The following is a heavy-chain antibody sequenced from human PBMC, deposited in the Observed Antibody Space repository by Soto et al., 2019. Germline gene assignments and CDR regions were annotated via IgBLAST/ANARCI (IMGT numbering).Heavy chain of an antibody. Sequence: QVQLVESGGGVVQPGRSLRLSCVASGFIFRNYGMHWVRQAPGKGLEWVAVISSDGSIKYYADSVKGRFTISRDNAKNSLYLQMNSLRAEDTAVYYCARAGQQLDYWYFDLWGRGTLVTVSS. CDR1: GFIFRNYG. D-gene: IGHD6-13*01. CDR3: ARAGQQLDYWYFDL. J-gene: IGHJ2*01. V-gene: IGHV3-30*03. CDR2: ISSDGSIK.